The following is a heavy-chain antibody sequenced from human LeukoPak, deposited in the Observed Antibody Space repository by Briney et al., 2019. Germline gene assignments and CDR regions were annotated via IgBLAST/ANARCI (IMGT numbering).Heavy chain of an antibody. Sequence: GGSLRLSCAASGFTFSSYGMHWVRQAPGKGLEWVAVIWYDGSNKYYADSVKGRFTISRDNSKNTLYLQMSSLRAEDTAVYYCARDYKMSYFDYWGQGTLVTVSS. J-gene: IGHJ4*02. CDR3: ARDYKMSYFDY. CDR2: IWYDGSNK. V-gene: IGHV3-33*01. CDR1: GFTFSSYG. D-gene: IGHD5-24*01.